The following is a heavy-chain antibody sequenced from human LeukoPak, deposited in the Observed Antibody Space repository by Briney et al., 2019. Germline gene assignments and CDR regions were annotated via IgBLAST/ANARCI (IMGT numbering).Heavy chain of an antibody. CDR2: MNPNSGNT. J-gene: IGHJ6*03. Sequence: ASVKVSCKASGYTFTSYDINWVRQATGQGLEWMGWMNPNSGNTGYAQKFQGRVTMTRNTSISTAYMELSSPRSEDTAVYYCARGRTTVVTLIGYYYYMDVWGKGTTVTISS. CDR3: ARGRTTVVTLIGYYYYMDV. V-gene: IGHV1-8*01. D-gene: IGHD4-23*01. CDR1: GYTFTSYD.